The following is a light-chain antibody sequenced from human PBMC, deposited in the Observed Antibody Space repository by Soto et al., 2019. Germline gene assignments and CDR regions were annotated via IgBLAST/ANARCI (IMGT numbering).Light chain of an antibody. CDR3: PSGAGGHNV. CDR1: SSDVGGYNY. Sequence: QSALTQPPSASGSPGQSVTISCTGTSSDVGGYNYVSWYQQHPGKVPKLMIYEVNKRPSGVPDRFSGSKSGNTASLTVSGPQAGDEADYSCPSGAGGHNVFGTGTKLPVL. J-gene: IGLJ1*01. CDR2: EVN. V-gene: IGLV2-8*01.